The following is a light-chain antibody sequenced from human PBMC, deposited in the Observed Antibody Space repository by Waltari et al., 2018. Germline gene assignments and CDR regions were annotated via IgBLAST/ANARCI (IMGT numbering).Light chain of an antibody. J-gene: IGKJ1*01. CDR1: ENINVW. Sequence: DVQLTQSPSILSASVGDTVSITCRANENINVWVAWFQQKAGKAPTLLIYKASTLESGVPSRFSGCGSGTEFTLTITGLQPDDMATYYCQHYKSIWTFGQGTKQELK. V-gene: IGKV1-5*03. CDR3: QHYKSIWT. CDR2: KAS.